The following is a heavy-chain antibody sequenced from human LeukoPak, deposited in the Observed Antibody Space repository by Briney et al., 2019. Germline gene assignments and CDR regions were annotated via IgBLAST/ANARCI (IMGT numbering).Heavy chain of an antibody. CDR2: NNGDGSST. CDR1: GFTLSSYW. CDR3: ARGVDNWNDLLNH. D-gene: IGHD1-20*01. J-gene: IGHJ4*02. Sequence: PGGSLRLSCVVSGFTLSSYWMHWVRQAPGKWLVWVSRNNGDGSSTSYADSVKGRFTMSRDDAKNTLYLQMNSLRAEDTAVYYCARGVDNWNDLLNHWGQGTLVTVSS. V-gene: IGHV3-74*01.